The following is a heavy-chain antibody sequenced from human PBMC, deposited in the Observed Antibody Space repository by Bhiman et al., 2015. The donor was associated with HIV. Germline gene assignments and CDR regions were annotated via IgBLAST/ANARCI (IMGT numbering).Heavy chain of an antibody. V-gene: IGHV3-21*01. CDR2: ISSSSSYI. Sequence: EVQLVESGGGLVKPGGSLRLSCAASGFTFSIYSMNWVRQAPGKGLEWVSSISSSSSYIYYADSVKGRFTISRDNAKNSLYLQVNSLRAEDTAVYYCAREFTGYSSSNFEYWGQGTLVTVSS. J-gene: IGHJ4*02. CDR1: GFTFSIYS. CDR3: AREFTGYSSSNFEY. D-gene: IGHD6-13*01.